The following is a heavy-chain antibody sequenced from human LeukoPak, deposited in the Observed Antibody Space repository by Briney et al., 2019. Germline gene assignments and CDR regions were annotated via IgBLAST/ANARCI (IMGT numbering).Heavy chain of an antibody. D-gene: IGHD4-17*01. CDR1: GYTFTGYY. Sequence: ASVKVSCEASGYTFTGYYMHWVRQAPGQGLEWMGWINPNSGGTNYAQKFQGRVTMTRDTSISTAYMELSRLRSDDTAVYYCARVTTVTSRGYMDVWGKGTTVTVSS. CDR3: ARVTTVTSRGYMDV. CDR2: INPNSGGT. V-gene: IGHV1-2*02. J-gene: IGHJ6*03.